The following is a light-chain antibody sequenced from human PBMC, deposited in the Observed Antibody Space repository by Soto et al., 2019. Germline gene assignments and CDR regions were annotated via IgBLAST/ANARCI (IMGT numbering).Light chain of an antibody. CDR1: SSDVGSYNL. CDR3: CAYAGSSTFADV. J-gene: IGLJ1*01. V-gene: IGLV2-23*03. Sequence: QSVLTQPASVSGSPGQSITISCTGTSSDVGSYNLVSWYQQHPGKAPKLMIYEGSQRPSGVSIRFSGSKSGNTDSLTVSGLQADDEADYSCCAYAGSSTFADVFGTGTKVTVL. CDR2: EGS.